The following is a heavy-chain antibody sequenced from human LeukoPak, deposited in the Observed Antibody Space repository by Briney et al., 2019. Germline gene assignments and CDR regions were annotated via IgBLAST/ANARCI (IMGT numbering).Heavy chain of an antibody. CDR3: ARVIIAAAGTGWFDP. J-gene: IGHJ5*02. D-gene: IGHD6-13*01. CDR2: ISAYNGNT. V-gene: IGHV1-18*01. Sequence: GASVKVSCKASGYTFTSYGISWVRQAPGQGLEWMGWISAYNGNTNYAQKLQGRVTMTTDTSTSTAYMELRSLRSDDTAVYYCARVIIAAAGTGWFDPWGQGTLVTVSS. CDR1: GYTFTSYG.